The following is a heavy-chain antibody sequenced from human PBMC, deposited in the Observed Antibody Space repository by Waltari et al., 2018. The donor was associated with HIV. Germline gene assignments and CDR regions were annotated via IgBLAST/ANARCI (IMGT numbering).Heavy chain of an antibody. J-gene: IGHJ6*02. CDR1: GFTFSDYY. Sequence: QVQLVESGGGLVKPGGSLRLSCAASGFTFSDYYMSWIRQAPGKWLWWVFYIGSSSTTIFYADSVRGRFTAPRDNAKNSLYLQLNSLSPEDTAMYYCARDWSIGRLPHYIYYGMDIWGQGTTVTVSS. V-gene: IGHV3-11*01. D-gene: IGHD2-21*01. CDR2: IGSSSTTI. CDR3: ARDWSIGRLPHYIYYGMDI.